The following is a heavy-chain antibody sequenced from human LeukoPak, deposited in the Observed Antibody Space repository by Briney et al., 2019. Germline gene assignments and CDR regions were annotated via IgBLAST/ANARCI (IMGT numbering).Heavy chain of an antibody. CDR3: ARGRRDGYNF. Sequence: SETLSLTCAVYGGSFSGYYWSWIRQPPGKGLEWIGEINHSGSTNYNPSLRSRVTISVDTSKNQFSLKLSSVTAADTAVYYCARGRRDGYNFWGQGTLVTVSS. V-gene: IGHV4-34*01. J-gene: IGHJ4*02. D-gene: IGHD5-24*01. CDR2: INHSGST. CDR1: GGSFSGYY.